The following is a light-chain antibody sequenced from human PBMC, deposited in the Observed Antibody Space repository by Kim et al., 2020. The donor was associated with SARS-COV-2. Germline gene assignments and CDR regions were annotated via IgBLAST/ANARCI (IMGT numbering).Light chain of an antibody. Sequence: GQSITISCTGTSSDVGGYNYVSWYQQHPGKAPKFIIFDVSKRPSGVSNRFSGSKSGNTASLTISGLQAEDEADYYCTSYTRSSTWVFGGGTQLTVL. V-gene: IGLV2-14*04. CDR2: DVS. CDR1: SSDVGGYNY. CDR3: TSYTRSSTWV. J-gene: IGLJ3*02.